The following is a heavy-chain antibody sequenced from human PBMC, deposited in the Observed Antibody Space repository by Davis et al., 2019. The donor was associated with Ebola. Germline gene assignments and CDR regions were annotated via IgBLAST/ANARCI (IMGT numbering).Heavy chain of an antibody. CDR2: IWYDGSRK. CDR3: ARNVGGYGVFDS. Sequence: GESLKISCAASGFTFSSYGMHWVRQAPDKGLEWVAVIWYDGSRKYYGDSVTGRFTISRDNSNNLLYLQMNSLRAEDTAVYHCARNVGGYGVFDSWGQGTLVTVSS. V-gene: IGHV3-30*19. J-gene: IGHJ4*02. CDR1: GFTFSSYG. D-gene: IGHD5-12*01.